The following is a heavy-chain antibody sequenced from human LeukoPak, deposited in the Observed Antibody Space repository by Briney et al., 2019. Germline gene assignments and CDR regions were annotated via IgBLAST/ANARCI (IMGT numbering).Heavy chain of an antibody. Sequence: TGGSLRLSCAASGFTFKNYAMSWVRQGPGKGLEWVSAISGNGGSTYYADSVRDRFTISRDNSKNTLYLQMDSLRAEDTAVYYCAKDHSEYVWGSYRRDDCWGQGTLVTVSS. CDR2: ISGNGGST. CDR1: GFTFKNYA. D-gene: IGHD3-16*02. V-gene: IGHV3-23*01. CDR3: AKDHSEYVWGSYRRDDC. J-gene: IGHJ4*02.